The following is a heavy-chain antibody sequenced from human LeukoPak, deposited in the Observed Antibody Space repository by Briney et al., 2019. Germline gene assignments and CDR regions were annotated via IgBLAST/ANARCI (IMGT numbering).Heavy chain of an antibody. CDR1: GGSISSYY. V-gene: IGHV4-59*08. Sequence: SSETLSLTCTVSGGSISSYYWSWIRQPPGKGLEWIGYIYYSGSTNYNPSLKSRVTISVDTSKNQFSLKLSSVTAADTAVYYCARHRPLMDAFDIWGQGTMVTVSS. J-gene: IGHJ3*02. CDR2: IYYSGST. D-gene: IGHD3-16*01. CDR3: ARHRPLMDAFDI.